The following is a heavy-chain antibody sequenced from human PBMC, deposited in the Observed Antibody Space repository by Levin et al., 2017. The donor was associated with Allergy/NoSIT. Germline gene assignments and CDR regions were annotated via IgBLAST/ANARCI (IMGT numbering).Heavy chain of an antibody. D-gene: IGHD3-22*01. Sequence: GGSLRLSCKASGYTFTNSWIGWVRQVDGKGLEWIGVTYPGNSNTKYSPSFQGQVTISADNSITTAYLQWSSLKASDTAMYYCVVNGHHYYQLVVHSWGQGTPVTVSS. CDR3: VVNGHHYYQLVVHS. CDR2: TYPGNSNT. CDR1: GYTFTNSW. J-gene: IGHJ5*01. V-gene: IGHV5-51*01.